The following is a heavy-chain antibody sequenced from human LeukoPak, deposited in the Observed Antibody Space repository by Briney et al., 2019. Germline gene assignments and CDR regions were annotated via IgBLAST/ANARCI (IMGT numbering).Heavy chain of an antibody. CDR1: GGSISSYY. CDR2: IYYSGST. V-gene: IGHV4-59*01. D-gene: IGHD6-13*01. CDR3: AREPIAAAGWGYFQH. J-gene: IGHJ1*01. Sequence: SETLSLTCTVSGGSISSYYWSWIRQPPGKGLEWIGYIYYSGSTNYNPSLKSRVTISVDTSKNQFSLKLSSVTAADTAVYYCAREPIAAAGWGYFQHWGQGTLVTVSS.